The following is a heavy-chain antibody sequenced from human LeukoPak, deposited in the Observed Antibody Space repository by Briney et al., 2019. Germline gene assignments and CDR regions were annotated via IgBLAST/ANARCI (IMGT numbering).Heavy chain of an antibody. CDR2: IYPDDSDT. CDR3: ARTADISTGFGSDH. Sequence: GESLKISCQGSGYSFSNYWIGWVRQMPGKGLEFMGIIYPDDSDTRYSPSFQGQVTISADKSINTAYVQWSSLKASDTAMYYCARTADISTGFGSDHWGQGTLVTVSS. V-gene: IGHV5-51*01. CDR1: GYSFSNYW. J-gene: IGHJ4*02. D-gene: IGHD3-9*01.